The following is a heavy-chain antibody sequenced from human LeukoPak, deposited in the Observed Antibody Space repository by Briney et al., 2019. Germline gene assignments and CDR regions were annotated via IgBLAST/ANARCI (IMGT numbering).Heavy chain of an antibody. D-gene: IGHD3-22*01. CDR2: INPNSGGT. CDR1: GYTFTSYG. CDR3: ARDLPYADSSGYYYYYFDY. J-gene: IGHJ4*02. Sequence: ASVKVSCKASGYTFTSYGISWVRQAPGQGLEWMGWINPNSGGTNYAQKFQGRVTMTRDTSISTAYMELSRLRSDDTAVYYCARDLPYADSSGYYYYYFDYWGQGTLVTVSS. V-gene: IGHV1-2*02.